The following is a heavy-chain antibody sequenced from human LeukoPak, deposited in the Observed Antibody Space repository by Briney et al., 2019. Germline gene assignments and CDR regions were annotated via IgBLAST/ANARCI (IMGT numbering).Heavy chain of an antibody. D-gene: IGHD3-22*01. CDR1: GFTLPTYS. J-gene: IGHJ6*03. CDR3: ARLGRSFFYDSSGAHYYYYMDV. Sequence: PGGSLRLTCAASGFTLPTYSMSWVRQAPGEGLEWVANIKTDGSEKQYVESVKRRFTIAGEHRKQSIYLPMTSLRAEDTAVYYCARLGRSFFYDSSGAHYYYYMDVWGKGTTVIVSS. CDR2: IKTDGSEK. V-gene: IGHV3-7*01.